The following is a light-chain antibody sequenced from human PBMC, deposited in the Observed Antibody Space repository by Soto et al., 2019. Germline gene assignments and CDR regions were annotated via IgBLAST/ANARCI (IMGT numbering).Light chain of an antibody. V-gene: IGKV3-20*01. J-gene: IGKJ2*01. Sequence: EIVLTQSPGTLSLSPGERATLSCRASQSVRSDYLAWYQQKPGQAPRLLIFGTSSRATGIPDRFSGRGSETDFTLTITRLEPEDFAVYFCQQSGGSLYTFGQGTKVDIK. CDR3: QQSGGSLYT. CDR1: QSVRSDY. CDR2: GTS.